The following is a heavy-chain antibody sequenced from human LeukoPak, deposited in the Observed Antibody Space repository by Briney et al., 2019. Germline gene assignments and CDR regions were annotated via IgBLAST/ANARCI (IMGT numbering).Heavy chain of an antibody. J-gene: IGHJ3*02. CDR3: AKDRAIQLVPYYLVPGI. CDR1: GFTFGDYD. CDR2: IRSIGDR. V-gene: IGHV3-13*01. D-gene: IGHD5-18*01. Sequence: GGSLRLSCEASGFTFGDYDMHWVRQATGKGLEWVSAIRSIGDRFYSGSVKGRFTISRENAKNTFYLEMNSLRVGDTAVYYCAKDRAIQLVPYYLVPGIWGQGTMVSVPS.